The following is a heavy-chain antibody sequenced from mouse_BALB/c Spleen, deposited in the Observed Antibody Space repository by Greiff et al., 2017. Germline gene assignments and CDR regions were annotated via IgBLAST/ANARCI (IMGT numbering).Heavy chain of an antibody. CDR2: INPYNDGT. CDR1: GYTFTSYV. CDR3: ARGAVYYYGSSYDFDY. Sequence: VQLQQSGPELVKPGASVKMSCKASGYTFTSYVMHWVKQKPGQGLEWIGYINPYNDGTKYNEKFKGKATLTSDKSSSTAYMELSSLTSEDSAVYYGARGAVYYYGSSYDFDYWGQGTTLTVSS. D-gene: IGHD1-1*01. V-gene: IGHV1-14*01. J-gene: IGHJ2*01.